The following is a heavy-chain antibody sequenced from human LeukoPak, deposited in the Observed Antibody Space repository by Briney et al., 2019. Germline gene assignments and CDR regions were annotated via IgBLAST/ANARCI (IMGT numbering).Heavy chain of an antibody. Sequence: SETLSLTCTVSGYSISSGYYWGWIRQPPGKGLEWIGYIYYSGSTNYNPSLKSRVTILVDTSKNQFSLKLSSVTAADTAVYYCARVSDSSGYGDAFDIWGQGTMVTVSS. V-gene: IGHV4-38-2*02. CDR1: GYSISSGYY. D-gene: IGHD3-22*01. J-gene: IGHJ3*02. CDR3: ARVSDSSGYGDAFDI. CDR2: IYYSGST.